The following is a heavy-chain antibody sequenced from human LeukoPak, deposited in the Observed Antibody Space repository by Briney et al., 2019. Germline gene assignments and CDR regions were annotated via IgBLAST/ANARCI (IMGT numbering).Heavy chain of an antibody. CDR1: GGSISSSSYY. V-gene: IGHV4-39*07. J-gene: IGHJ4*02. CDR3: ARLRRRYYYDSSGYPRLGNYFDY. CDR2: IYHSGST. D-gene: IGHD3-22*01. Sequence: SETLSLTCTVSGGSISSSSYYWGWIRQPPGKGLEWIGSIYHSGSTYSNPSLKIRVTISVDTSKHQFSLKLSSVTAADTAVYYCARLRRRYYYDSSGYPRLGNYFDYWGQGTLVTVSS.